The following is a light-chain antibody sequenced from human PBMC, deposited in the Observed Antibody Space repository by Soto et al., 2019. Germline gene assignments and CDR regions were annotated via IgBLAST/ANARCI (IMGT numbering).Light chain of an antibody. CDR3: QQYKNWHPIT. Sequence: VMTQSPYTLSVSPGETVTLSCRASQSVRSNLAWYQQKPGQAPRLLIYGASTRATGIPARFSGSGSGTEFTLTISSLQSEDFAIYYCQQYKNWHPITFGQGTRVEIK. CDR1: QSVRSN. CDR2: GAS. V-gene: IGKV3-15*01. J-gene: IGKJ5*01.